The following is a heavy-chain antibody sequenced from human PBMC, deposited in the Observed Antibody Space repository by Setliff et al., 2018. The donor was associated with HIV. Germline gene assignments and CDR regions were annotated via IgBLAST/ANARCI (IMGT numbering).Heavy chain of an antibody. CDR1: GFPFINYH. V-gene: IGHV1-18*01. J-gene: IGHJ6*03. CDR2: ISASSVNT. Sequence: ASVKVSCKASGFPFINYHITWVRQAPGQGLEWVGSISASSVNTNYTQGRVTMTTDISTTTAYMELRSLRSGDTAVYYCARVPVSSYYYYMDVWGAGTTVTVS. CDR3: ARVPVSSYYYYMDV. D-gene: IGHD6-13*01.